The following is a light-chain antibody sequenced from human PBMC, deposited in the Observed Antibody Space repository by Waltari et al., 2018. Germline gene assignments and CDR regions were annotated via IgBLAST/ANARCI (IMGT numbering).Light chain of an antibody. CDR1: DPNKF. J-gene: IGLJ2*01. CDR3: TSYAGSTLFVI. CDR2: GVS. Sequence: QSALTQPASVSGSPGQSITVSCTGVDPNKFVSWYQQQPGKAPRLIIYGVSERPSGVSHRFSGSKSGSTAYLTISGLQAEDEANYFCTSYAGSTLFVIFGGGTKLTVL. V-gene: IGLV2-14*03.